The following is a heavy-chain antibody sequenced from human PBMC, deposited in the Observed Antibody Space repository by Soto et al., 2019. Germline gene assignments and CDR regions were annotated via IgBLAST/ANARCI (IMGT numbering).Heavy chain of an antibody. CDR3: TRDSHKGY. CDR1: GFSVSSNY. J-gene: IGHJ4*02. CDR2: VYSGGSA. V-gene: IGHV3-66*01. Sequence: EVQLVESGGGLVQPGGSLRLSCAASGFSVSSNYMSGVRQAPGKGLEWVSVVYSGGSAYYAASVKGRFSSSQDHSKNSLYLQMNTLRVEDTAVYYCTRDSHKGYWGQGTLVTVSS.